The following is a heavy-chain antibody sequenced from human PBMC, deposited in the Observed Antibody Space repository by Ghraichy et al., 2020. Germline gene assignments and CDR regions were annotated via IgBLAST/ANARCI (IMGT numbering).Heavy chain of an antibody. CDR3: VRCNSDFCNS. CDR1: GERVSSKRAT. D-gene: IGHD2/OR15-2a*01. J-gene: IGHJ4*02. Sequence: SQTLSLTCAISGERVSSKRATWNWIRQSPSRGLEWLGRTYYDSKWFDDYAVSVKSRVTINPDTAKNQFSLRVNSVTPEDTAVYFCVRCNSDFCNSWGQGTRVIVSS. CDR2: TYYDSKWFD. V-gene: IGHV6-1*01.